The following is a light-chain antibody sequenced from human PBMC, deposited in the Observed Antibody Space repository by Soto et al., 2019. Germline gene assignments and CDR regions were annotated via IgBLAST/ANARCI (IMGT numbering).Light chain of an antibody. CDR1: QAIASW. Sequence: DIRMTQSPSSVSGSVGDRVSMTCRASQAIASWLAWYQQRPGKAPVLLIFGASILQSGVSSRFSGSGAGTEFNLTNNSLQAEDFGVYYCQRAHNLPVTFGGGTNVELK. CDR2: GAS. J-gene: IGKJ4*01. V-gene: IGKV1-12*01. CDR3: QRAHNLPVT.